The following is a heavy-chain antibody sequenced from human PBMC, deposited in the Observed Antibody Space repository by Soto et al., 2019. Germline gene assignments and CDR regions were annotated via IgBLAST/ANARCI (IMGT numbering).Heavy chain of an antibody. Sequence: QVQLVQSGAEVRKPGSSVKVSCGTSGNTFINYAISWVRQAPGQGLEWMGGIIPFSGTTSYTQNFQGGVTFSADIAMTTVYMESSSLKPRDTAVYYCVRSPLIRGVVRALDVWGQGTSITVSS. V-gene: IGHV1-69*06. D-gene: IGHD3-10*01. CDR1: GNTFINYA. CDR3: VRSPLIRGVVRALDV. CDR2: IIPFSGTT. J-gene: IGHJ6*02.